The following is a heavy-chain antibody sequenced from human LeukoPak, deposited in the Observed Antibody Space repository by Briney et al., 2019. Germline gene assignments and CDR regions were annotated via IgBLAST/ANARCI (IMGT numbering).Heavy chain of an antibody. J-gene: IGHJ4*02. CDR2: INPDDEST. D-gene: IGHD6-13*01. Sequence: GGSLRLSCVASGFTFRKYWLHWVRQAPGKGLEWVSRINPDDESTSYADSVRGRFTISRDNSKNTLYLQMNSLRAEDTALYYCARVGYTGTWYSSPPFDYWGQGTLVTVSS. CDR1: GFTFRKYW. V-gene: IGHV3-74*01. CDR3: ARVGYTGTWYSSPPFDY.